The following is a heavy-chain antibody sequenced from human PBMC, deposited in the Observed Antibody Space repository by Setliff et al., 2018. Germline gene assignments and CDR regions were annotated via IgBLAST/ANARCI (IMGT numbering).Heavy chain of an antibody. V-gene: IGHV1-46*01. CDR2: INPSGGST. CDR3: ARDMRDSSHYSNYYFDY. J-gene: IGHJ4*02. CDR1: GYTFTSYY. D-gene: IGHD6-13*01. Sequence: ASVKVSCKASGYTFTSYYMHWVRQAPGQGLEWMGIINPSGGSTSYAQKFQGRVTMTGDTSTSTVYMELSSLRSEDTAVYYCARDMRDSSHYSNYYFDYWGQGTLVTVSS.